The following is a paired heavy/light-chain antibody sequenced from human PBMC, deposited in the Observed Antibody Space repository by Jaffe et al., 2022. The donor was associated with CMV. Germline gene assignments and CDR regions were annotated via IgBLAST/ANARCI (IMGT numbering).Heavy chain of an antibody. D-gene: IGHD3-16*01. Sequence: EVQLVESGGGLVKPGGSLRLSCAASGFPFSSYTLTWVRQAPGKGLEWVSSISGSSRDIFYADSVRGRFTISRDSAKNSVYLEMNSLRVEDTAVYYCARFPILGESYFEYWGQGTLVTVSS. J-gene: IGHJ4*02. V-gene: IGHV3-21*01. CDR1: GFPFSSYT. CDR3: ARFPILGESYFEY. CDR2: ISGSSRDI.
Light chain of an antibody. J-gene: IGLJ1*01. V-gene: IGLV2-23*02. CDR2: EVN. CDR3: CSYAGRRGFV. Sequence: QSALTQPASVSGSPGQSITISCTGTSSDVGSYNLVSWYQQHPGNAPKLMIYEVNKRSSGFSNRFSASKSGNTASLTISGLQAEDEADYYCCSYAGRRGFVFGGGTKVTVL. CDR1: SSDVGSYNL.